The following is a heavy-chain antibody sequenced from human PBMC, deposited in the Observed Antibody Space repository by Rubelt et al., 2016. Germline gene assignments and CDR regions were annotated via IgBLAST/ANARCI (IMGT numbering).Heavy chain of an antibody. CDR3: GRGNSGYPL. CDR2: IDPSDSYI. Sequence: EVQLVQSGAEVKKPGESLRISCKGSGYNFTTYWISWVRQTPGKGLEWMGRIDPSDSYINYSPSFQGHVTISAETSISTAYLQWSSLKASDTAMYYCGRGNSGYPLWGQGTLVTVSS. CDR1: GYNFTTYW. V-gene: IGHV5-10-1*03. D-gene: IGHD6-13*01. J-gene: IGHJ4*02.